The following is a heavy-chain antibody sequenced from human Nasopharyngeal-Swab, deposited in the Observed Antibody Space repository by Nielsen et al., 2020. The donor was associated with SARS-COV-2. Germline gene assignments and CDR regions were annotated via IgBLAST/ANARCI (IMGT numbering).Heavy chain of an antibody. V-gene: IGHV3-49*03. CDR3: TRDLRSGSYSYGMDV. D-gene: IGHD3-10*02. Sequence: GESLKISCTASGFTFGDYAMSWFRQAPGKGLEWVGFIRSKAYGGTTEYAASVKGRFTISRDDSKSIAYLQMNSLKTEDTAVYYCTRDLRSGSYSYGMDVWGQGTTVTVSS. CDR1: GFTFGDYA. J-gene: IGHJ6*02. CDR2: IRSKAYGGTT.